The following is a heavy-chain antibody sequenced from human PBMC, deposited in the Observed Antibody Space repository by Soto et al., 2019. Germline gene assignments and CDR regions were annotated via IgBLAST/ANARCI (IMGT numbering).Heavy chain of an antibody. CDR3: ARVGGYYGDYPNFDY. Sequence: SETLSLTCIVSGGSISGYYWSWIRQPPGRGLEWIGYIYYSGSTNYNPSRMSRVTISVDTSKNQFSLKLRSVTAADTAVYYCARVGGYYGDYPNFDYWGQRALVTVSS. D-gene: IGHD4-17*01. V-gene: IGHV4-59*01. J-gene: IGHJ4*02. CDR2: IYYSGST. CDR1: GGSISGYY.